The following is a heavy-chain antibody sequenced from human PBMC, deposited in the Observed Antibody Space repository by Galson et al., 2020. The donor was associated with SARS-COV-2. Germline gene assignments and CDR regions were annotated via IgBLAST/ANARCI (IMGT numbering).Heavy chain of an antibody. V-gene: IGHV4-39*06. J-gene: IGHJ4*02. CDR2: NYYSGST. CDR1: GGSISSSSYY. CDR3: ASDYYDSTMFDY. Sequence: SETLSLTCTVSGGSISSSSYYWGWIRQPPGKGLEWIGSNYYSGSTYYNPSLKSRVTISVDTATNQFTLKRSSVTAADTAVYYCASDYYDSTMFDYWGQGTLVTVSS. D-gene: IGHD3-22*01.